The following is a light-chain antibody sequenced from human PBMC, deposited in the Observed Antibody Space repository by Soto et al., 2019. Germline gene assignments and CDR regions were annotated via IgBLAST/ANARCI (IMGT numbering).Light chain of an antibody. CDR2: GAS. J-gene: IGKJ1*01. CDR3: QHYGNSRT. V-gene: IGKV3-20*01. Sequence: EVVLTQSPATLSLSPGERATLSCRASQSVSNTYLAWYQQKPGQAPRLLIYGASSRATGIPDRFSGSGSGTDFTLTISRLEPEDFAVYYCQHYGNSRTFGQGTKVDI. CDR1: QSVSNTY.